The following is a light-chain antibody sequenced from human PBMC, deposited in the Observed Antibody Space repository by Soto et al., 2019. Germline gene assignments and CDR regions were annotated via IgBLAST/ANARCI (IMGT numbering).Light chain of an antibody. CDR2: DAS. V-gene: IGKV3-11*01. CDR1: VSVRTD. Sequence: TQSPDTVSLSPGQRATLSCRASVSVRTDLAWYQQKPGQAPRLLIYDASNRATGIPARFSGSGSGTDFTLTISSLEPEDFAVYYCQQRSSWPGTFGQGTKVDIK. CDR3: QQRSSWPGT. J-gene: IGKJ1*01.